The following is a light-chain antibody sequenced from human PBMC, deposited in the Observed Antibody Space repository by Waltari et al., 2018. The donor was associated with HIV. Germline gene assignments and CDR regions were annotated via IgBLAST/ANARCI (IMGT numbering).Light chain of an antibody. J-gene: IGKJ4*01. Sequence: IQLTQSPSFLSASVGERPTITCRATQGVGSYLAWYQQKPGKAPNLLIYSVSILQTGVPSRFSGSGSGTEFTLTITDLQPEDFATYYCQQLKTYPLSFGGGTKVEIK. CDR1: QGVGSY. CDR3: QQLKTYPLS. CDR2: SVS. V-gene: IGKV1-9*01.